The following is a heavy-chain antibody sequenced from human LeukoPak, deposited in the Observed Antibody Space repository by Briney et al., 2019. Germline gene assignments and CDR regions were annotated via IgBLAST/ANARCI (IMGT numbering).Heavy chain of an antibody. CDR3: ARQYQLQGDWFDP. CDR2: IYPGDSDT. CDR1: GYSFTSYW. J-gene: IGHJ5*02. Sequence: GESLKISCKGSGYSFTSYWIGWVRQMPGKGLGWMGIIYPGDSDTRYSPSFQGQVTISADKSISTAYLQWSSLKASDTAMYYCARQYQLQGDWFDPWGQGTLVTVSS. V-gene: IGHV5-51*01. D-gene: IGHD2-2*01.